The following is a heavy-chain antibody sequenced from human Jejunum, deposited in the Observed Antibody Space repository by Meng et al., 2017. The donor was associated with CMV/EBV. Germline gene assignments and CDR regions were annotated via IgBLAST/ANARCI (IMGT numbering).Heavy chain of an antibody. CDR2: INPKNGAT. V-gene: IGHV1-2*02. CDR1: VYIFTGYY. CDR3: ARKNWNPDGLDI. J-gene: IGHJ3*02. D-gene: IGHD1-1*01. Sequence: SVYIFTGYYMHWVPQAPGQGLEWMGWINPKNGATEYAQKFQGRVTMTRDTSISTAYMELSRLTSDDTAVYYCARKNWNPDGLDIWGQGTMVTVSS.